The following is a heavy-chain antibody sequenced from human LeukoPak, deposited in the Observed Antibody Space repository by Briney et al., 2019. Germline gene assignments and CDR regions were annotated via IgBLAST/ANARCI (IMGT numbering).Heavy chain of an antibody. V-gene: IGHV3-53*01. CDR3: ARVLSVSYCDS. J-gene: IGHJ4*02. CDR1: GFTVSSNY. Sequence: GGSLRLSCAASGFTVSSNYMSWVRQAPGKGLEWVSVIYSGGSTYYADSVKGRFTISRDNSKNTLYLQMNSLRAEDTAVYYCARVLSVSYCDSWGQGTLVTVSS. D-gene: IGHD2/OR15-2a*01. CDR2: IYSGGST.